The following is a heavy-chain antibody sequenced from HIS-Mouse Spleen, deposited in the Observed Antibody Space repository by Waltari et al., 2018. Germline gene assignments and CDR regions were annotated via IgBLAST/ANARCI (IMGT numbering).Heavy chain of an antibody. Sequence: QVQLQQWGAGLLKPSETLSLTCAVYGGSFSGYYWSWIRQPPGKGLEWIGEINPSGSTNYNPSLKSRVTISVDTSKNQFSLKLSSVTAADTAVYYCARGPSYSSSWYFQHWGQGTLVTVSS. CDR2: INPSGST. CDR3: ARGPSYSSSWYFQH. CDR1: GGSFSGYY. V-gene: IGHV4-34*01. D-gene: IGHD6-13*01. J-gene: IGHJ1*01.